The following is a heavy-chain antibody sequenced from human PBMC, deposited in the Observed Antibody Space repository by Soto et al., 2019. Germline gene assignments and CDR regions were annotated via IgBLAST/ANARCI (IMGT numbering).Heavy chain of an antibody. CDR2: TNSDGSDT. CDR1: GFTFSSYW. J-gene: IGHJ4*02. CDR3: ARDRGWSLFDY. Sequence: EVQLVESGGGLVQPGGSLRLSCAASGFTFSSYWMYWVRQAPGKGLVWVSRTNSDGSDTSYADSVKGRCTISRDNAKNTLYLQMTSLSAEDTAVYYCARDRGWSLFDYRSQGTLVTVSS. D-gene: IGHD6-19*01. V-gene: IGHV3-74*01.